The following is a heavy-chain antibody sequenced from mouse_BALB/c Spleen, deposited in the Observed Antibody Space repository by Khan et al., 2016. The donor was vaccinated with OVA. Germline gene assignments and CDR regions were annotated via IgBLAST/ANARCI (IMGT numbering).Heavy chain of an antibody. CDR2: IYPESGST. V-gene: IGHV1-77*01. J-gene: IGHJ3*01. Sequence: QVQLQQSGPELVKPGASVKMSCKASGYTFTDYVMNWVKQRNGQGLEWIGQIYPESGSTSYNEKFKGKATLTADSSSSTAYMQLNNLTSEDLAVYFCAVAGWDVFGYWAQGTLYTVSA. CDR3: AVAGWDVFGY. D-gene: IGHD4-1*01. CDR1: GYTFTDYV.